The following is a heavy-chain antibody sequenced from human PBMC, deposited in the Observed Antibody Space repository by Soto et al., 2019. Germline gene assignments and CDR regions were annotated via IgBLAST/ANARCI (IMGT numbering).Heavy chain of an antibody. J-gene: IGHJ4*02. CDR2: ISYDGSNK. V-gene: IGHV3-30*03. CDR1: GFTFSSYG. D-gene: IGHD1-26*01. Sequence: QVQLVESGGGVGQPGRSLRLSCAASGFTFSSYGMHWVRQAPGKGLEWVAVISYDGSNKHYADSVKGRFTISRDNPKNTLYLQMNSLRAEDTAVYYCARSPYSVSYLAYFDYWGQGTLVTVTS. CDR3: ARSPYSVSYLAYFDY.